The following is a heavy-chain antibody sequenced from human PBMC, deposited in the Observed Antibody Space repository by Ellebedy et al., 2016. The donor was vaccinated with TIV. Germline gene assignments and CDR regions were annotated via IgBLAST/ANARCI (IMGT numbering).Heavy chain of an antibody. CDR2: INQDGSEK. CDR1: GFTFSSYW. CDR3: ARFSGYDY. D-gene: IGHD5-12*01. V-gene: IGHV3-7*03. Sequence: PGGSLRLSCAASGFTFSSYWMNWVRQAPGKGLEWVANINQDGSEKYYVDSGKGRFTISRDNAKNSLCLQMNSLRAEDTAVNYCARFSGYDYWGQGTLVTVSS. J-gene: IGHJ4*02.